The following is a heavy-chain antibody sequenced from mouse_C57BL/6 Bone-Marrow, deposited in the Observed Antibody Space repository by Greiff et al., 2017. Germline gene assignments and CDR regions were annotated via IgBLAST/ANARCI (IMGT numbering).Heavy chain of an antibody. Sequence: DVQLQESGGGLVKPGGSLKLSCAASGFTFSSYAMSWVRQTPEKRLEWVATISDGGSYTYYPDNVKGRFTISRDNAKNNLYLQMSHLKSEDTAMYYCARLGHWYFDGWGTGTTVTVSS. V-gene: IGHV5-4*01. J-gene: IGHJ1*03. CDR3: ARLGHWYFDG. CDR1: GFTFSSYA. D-gene: IGHD4-1*01. CDR2: ISDGGSYT.